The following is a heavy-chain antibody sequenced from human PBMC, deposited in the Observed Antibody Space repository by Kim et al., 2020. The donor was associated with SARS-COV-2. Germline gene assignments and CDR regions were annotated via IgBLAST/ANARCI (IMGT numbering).Heavy chain of an antibody. CDR3: ARDTGFRLDY. Sequence: DKKHVDSVRGRFTISRDNAKNSLSLQMDSLRAEDTAVYYCARDTGFRLDYWGQGALVTVSS. CDR2: DK. J-gene: IGHJ4*02. V-gene: IGHV3-7*01.